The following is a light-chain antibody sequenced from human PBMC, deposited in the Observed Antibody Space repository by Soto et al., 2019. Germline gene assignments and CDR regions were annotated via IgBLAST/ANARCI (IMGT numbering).Light chain of an antibody. Sequence: QSALTQPASVSGSPGQSITISCTGTSSDVGDYNYVSRYQQHPGKAPKLMIYEVSNRPSGVSNRFSGSKSGNTASLTISGLQAEDEADYYCSSYTSSSTLYVFGTGTKVTVL. CDR3: SSYTSSSTLYV. CDR2: EVS. CDR1: SSDVGDYNY. V-gene: IGLV2-14*01. J-gene: IGLJ1*01.